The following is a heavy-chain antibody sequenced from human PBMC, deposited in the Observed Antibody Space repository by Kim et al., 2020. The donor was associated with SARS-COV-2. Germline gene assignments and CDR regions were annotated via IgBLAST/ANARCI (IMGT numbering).Heavy chain of an antibody. Sequence: GGSLRLSCEGSEPTFRNYAMSWVRQAPGKGLEWVSSISRSDGSTYYADSVKGRFTISSDNSNNTLYLQMNSLRVEDTAIYYCAKGWAAVPIYGMDVWG. V-gene: IGHV3-23*01. J-gene: IGHJ6*02. D-gene: IGHD3-16*01. CDR3: AKGWAAVPIYGMDV. CDR1: EPTFRNYA. CDR2: ISRSDGST.